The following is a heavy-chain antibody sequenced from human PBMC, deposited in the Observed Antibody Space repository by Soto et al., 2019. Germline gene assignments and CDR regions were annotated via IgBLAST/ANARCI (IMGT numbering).Heavy chain of an antibody. CDR1: GGTFSSFA. CDR3: ASGYYDSSGYSIDY. CDR2: LIVILGST. D-gene: IGHD3-22*01. V-gene: IGHV1-69*01. J-gene: IGHJ4*02. Sequence: QVHLVQSGAEVKKPGSSVKVSCKSSGGTFSSFAFSWVRQAPGEGLEWMGGLIVILGSTNYAQKFEGRVTITADEGSSTAYMEVSGLRSEDTAVYFCASGYYDSSGYSIDYWGQGTQVTVST.